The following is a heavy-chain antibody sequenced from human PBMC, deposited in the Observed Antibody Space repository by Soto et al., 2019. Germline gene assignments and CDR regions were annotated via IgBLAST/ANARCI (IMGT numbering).Heavy chain of an antibody. CDR1: GGSISSSSYY. CDR2: IYYSGST. J-gene: IGHJ5*02. CDR3: ARRGNDYSNYGLGWFDP. Sequence: SETLSVTCTVSGGSISSSSYYWGWIRQPPGKGLEWIGSIYYSGSTYYNPSLKSRVTISVDTSKNKFSLKLSSVTAADTAVYYCARRGNDYSNYGLGWFDPWGQGTLVTVYS. V-gene: IGHV4-39*01. D-gene: IGHD4-4*01.